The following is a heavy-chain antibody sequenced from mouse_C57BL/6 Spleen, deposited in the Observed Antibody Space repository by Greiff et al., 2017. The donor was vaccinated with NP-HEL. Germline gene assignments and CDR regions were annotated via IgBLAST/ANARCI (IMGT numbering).Heavy chain of an antibody. CDR2: IRSKSNNYAT. CDR1: GFSFTTYA. J-gene: IGHJ3*01. V-gene: IGHV10-1*01. CDR3: VRRHYYGSIYEGSWFAY. Sequence: EVQLVESGGGLVQPKGSLKLSCAASGFSFTTYAMNWVRQAPGKGLEWVARIRSKSNNYATYYADSVKDRFTISRDDSESMLYLQMNNLKTEDTAMYYCVRRHYYGSIYEGSWFAYWGQGTLVTVSA. D-gene: IGHD1-1*01.